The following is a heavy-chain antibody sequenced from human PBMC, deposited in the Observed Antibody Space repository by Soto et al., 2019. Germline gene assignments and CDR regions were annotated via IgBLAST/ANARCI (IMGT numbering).Heavy chain of an antibody. V-gene: IGHV3-23*01. CDR1: GFTFSSYA. CDR3: ARLPVDSGSYPLDYGMDV. J-gene: IGHJ6*02. CDR2: ISGSGGST. Sequence: PGGSLRLSCAASGFTFSSYAMSWVRQAPGKGLEWVSAISGSGGSTYYADSVKGRFTISRDNSKNTLYLQMNSLRAEDTAVYYCARLPVDSGSYPLDYGMDVWGQGTTVTVSS. D-gene: IGHD1-26*01.